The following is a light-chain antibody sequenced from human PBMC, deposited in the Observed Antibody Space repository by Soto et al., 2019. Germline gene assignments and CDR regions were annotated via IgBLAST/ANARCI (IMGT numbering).Light chain of an antibody. CDR3: QQYYRAPRT. CDR2: WAS. V-gene: IGKV4-1*01. CDR1: RSLFYSPHNKSY. Sequence: DIVMTQSPDSLAVSLGERATINCTSDRSLFYSPHNKSYLAWYQQKVGQPPQMLIYWASTRESGVPDRFRGSGSGTDFTLTLSSLQADDVAVYYCQQYYRAPRTFGQGTKVE. J-gene: IGKJ2*01.